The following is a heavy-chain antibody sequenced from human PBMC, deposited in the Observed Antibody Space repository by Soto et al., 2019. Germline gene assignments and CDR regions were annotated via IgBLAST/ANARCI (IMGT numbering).Heavy chain of an antibody. CDR3: ARDPVGYCSTASCTRFDY. CDR2: IYHSGST. V-gene: IGHV4-4*02. Sequence: SETLSLTCAVSGGSISSSNWWNWVRQPPGKGLEWIGEIYHSGSTNYNPSLKSRVTISVDKSKNQFPLKLSSVTAADTAVYYCARDPVGYCSTASCTRFDYWGQGTLVTVSS. D-gene: IGHD2-2*01. J-gene: IGHJ4*02. CDR1: GGSISSSNW.